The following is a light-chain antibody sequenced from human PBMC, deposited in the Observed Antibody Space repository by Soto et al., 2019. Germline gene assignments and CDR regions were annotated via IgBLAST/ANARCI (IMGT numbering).Light chain of an antibody. Sequence: EVVLTQSPGTLSLSPGERATLSCRASQSVSGTYLAWYQQKPGQAPSLLIYGASTRATGIPDRFSGSGSGTDFTLTISRLEPDDFAVYYCQEYGSSRTFGQGTKVDIK. CDR1: QSVSGTY. CDR3: QEYGSSRT. V-gene: IGKV3-20*01. J-gene: IGKJ1*01. CDR2: GAS.